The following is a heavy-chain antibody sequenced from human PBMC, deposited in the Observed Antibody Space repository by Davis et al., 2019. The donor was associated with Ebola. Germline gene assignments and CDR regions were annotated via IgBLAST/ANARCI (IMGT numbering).Heavy chain of an antibody. J-gene: IGHJ4*02. D-gene: IGHD3-16*01. CDR2: IYYSGSP. V-gene: IGHV4-39*01. Sequence: SETLSLTCTVSGGSISSSSYYWGWIRQPPGKGLEWIGSIYYSGSPYYNPSLKSRVTISVDTSKNQFSLKLSSVTAADTAVYYCASFTFGRGGYWGQGTLVNVSS. CDR1: GGSISSSSYY. CDR3: ASFTFGRGGY.